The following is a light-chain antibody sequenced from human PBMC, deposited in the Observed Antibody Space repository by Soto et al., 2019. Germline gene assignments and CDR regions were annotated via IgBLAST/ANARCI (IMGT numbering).Light chain of an antibody. J-gene: IGKJ2*01. Sequence: EIVLTQSPGTLSLSPGDRATLSCRASQSVSSSYLAWYQQKPGQAPRLLIYGASSRATGIPDRFSGSGSGTDFTLTISRLEPEDFAVHYCQQYGSSPSSFGQGTKLEIK. CDR1: QSVSSSY. CDR3: QQYGSSPSS. CDR2: GAS. V-gene: IGKV3-20*01.